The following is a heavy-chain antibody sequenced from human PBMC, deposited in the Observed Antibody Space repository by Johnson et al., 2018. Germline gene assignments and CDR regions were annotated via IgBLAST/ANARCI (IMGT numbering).Heavy chain of an antibody. CDR1: GFTFSSYS. J-gene: IGHJ3*02. D-gene: IGHD6-19*01. CDR3: ARVGKVEQLLVPYAFDI. Sequence: VQLVETGGGVVQPGMSLRLSCAASGFTFSSYSMNWVRQAPGKGLEWVSSISSSSSYIYYADSVKGRFTISRDNAKNSLYLQMNSLRAEDTAVYYCARVGKVEQLLVPYAFDIWGQGTMVTVSS. V-gene: IGHV3-21*01. CDR2: ISSSSSYI.